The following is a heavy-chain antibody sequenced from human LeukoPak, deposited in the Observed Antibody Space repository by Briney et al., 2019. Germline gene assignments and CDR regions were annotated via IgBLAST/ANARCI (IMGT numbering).Heavy chain of an antibody. V-gene: IGHV3-23*01. CDR2: IGGSADSA. D-gene: IGHD1-26*01. Sequence: GGSLRLSCAASGFTFSIYAMNWVRQAPGKGLEWVSVIGGSADSADYADSVKGRFTISRDDSKNTLYLQMISLRSEDTAVYYCAKDPVAYNGIYDALDIWGQGTMVTVSS. J-gene: IGHJ3*02. CDR3: AKDPVAYNGIYDALDI. CDR1: GFTFSIYA.